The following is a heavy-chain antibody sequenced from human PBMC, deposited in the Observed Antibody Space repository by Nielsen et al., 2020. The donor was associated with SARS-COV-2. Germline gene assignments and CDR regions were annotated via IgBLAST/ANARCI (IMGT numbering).Heavy chain of an antibody. Sequence: SETLSLTCAVYGGSFRGYYWSWIRQPPGKGLEWIGEIYHSGSTYYNPSLKSRVTISVDTSKNQFSLKLSSVTAADTAVYYCARDLETGTDESSDAFEIWGQGTMVTVSS. CDR3: ARDLETGTDESSDAFEI. V-gene: IGHV4-34*09. J-gene: IGHJ3*02. CDR1: GGSFRGYY. D-gene: IGHD1-1*01. CDR2: IYHSGST.